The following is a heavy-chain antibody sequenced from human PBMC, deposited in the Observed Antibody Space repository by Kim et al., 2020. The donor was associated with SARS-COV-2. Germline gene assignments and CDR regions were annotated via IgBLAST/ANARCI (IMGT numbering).Heavy chain of an antibody. D-gene: IGHD3-22*01. J-gene: IGHJ3*02. CDR3: ARIHYYDSSGYLNDAFDI. Sequence: GESLKISCKGSGYSFTSYWIGWVRQMPGKGLEWMGIIYPGDSDTRYSPSFQGQVTISADKSISTAYLQWSSLKASDTAMYYCARIHYYDSSGYLNDAFDIWGQGTMVTVSS. CDR1: GYSFTSYW. V-gene: IGHV5-51*01. CDR2: IYPGDSDT.